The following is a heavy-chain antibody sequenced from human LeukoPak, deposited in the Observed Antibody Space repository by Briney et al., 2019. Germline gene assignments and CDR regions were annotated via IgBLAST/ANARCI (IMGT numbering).Heavy chain of an antibody. V-gene: IGHV3-13*01. D-gene: IGHD3-10*01. J-gene: IGHJ4*02. CDR3: ARGYYYDSGSYGYFDY. Sequence: GGSLRLSCAASGFTFSRYDMHWVRQVKGKGLEWVSAIGTAGDTYYGGSVKGRFTISRENAKNYLYLQMNSLRAGDTAVYYCARGYYYDSGSYGYFDYWGQGTLVTVSS. CDR1: GFTFSRYD. CDR2: IGTAGDT.